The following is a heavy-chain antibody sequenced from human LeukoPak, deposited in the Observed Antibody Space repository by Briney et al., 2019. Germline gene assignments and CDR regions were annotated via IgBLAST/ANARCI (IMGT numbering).Heavy chain of an antibody. Sequence: ASVKVSCKASGYTFTGYYMHWVRQASGQGLEWMGWMNPNSGNTGYAQKFQGRVTMTRNTSISTAYMELSSLRSEDTAVYYCARDDGYYYYYMDVWGKGTTVTISS. CDR1: GYTFTGYY. V-gene: IGHV1-8*02. CDR3: ARDDGYYYYYMDV. CDR2: MNPNSGNT. J-gene: IGHJ6*03.